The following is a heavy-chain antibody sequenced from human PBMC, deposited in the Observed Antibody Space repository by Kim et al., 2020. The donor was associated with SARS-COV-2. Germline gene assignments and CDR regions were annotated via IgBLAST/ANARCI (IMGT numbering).Heavy chain of an antibody. V-gene: IGHV1-2*04. D-gene: IGHD5-12*01. CDR1: GYTLTDYH. J-gene: IGHJ5*02. CDR3: ARDPDCPTSGNCYSGWFDP. Sequence: ASVKVSCKVFGYTLTDYHMHWVRQAPGQGLEWMGWINPKSGVTNYAHNLQGWVTMTSDTSINTAYMELSRLESADTAVYYCARDPDCPTSGNCYSGWFDPWGQGTRVTVS. CDR2: INPKSGVT.